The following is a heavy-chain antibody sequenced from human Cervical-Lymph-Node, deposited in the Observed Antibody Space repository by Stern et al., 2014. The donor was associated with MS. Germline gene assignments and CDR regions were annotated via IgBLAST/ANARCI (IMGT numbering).Heavy chain of an antibody. CDR3: ARDDALRSFDY. Sequence: VQLVESGAEVKKPGSSVNVSCTASGGTFSNFAINWVRHAPGQGLEWMGVIIRFAGPANSAQQFQCRVTITADESTNTAYMELSSLRSEDTAVYYCARDDALRSFDYWGQGTLVTVSS. CDR2: IIRFAGPA. J-gene: IGHJ4*02. CDR1: GGTFSNFA. V-gene: IGHV1-69*01. D-gene: IGHD2-2*01.